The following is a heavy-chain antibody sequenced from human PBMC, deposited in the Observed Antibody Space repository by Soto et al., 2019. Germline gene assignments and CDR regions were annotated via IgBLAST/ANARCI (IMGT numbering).Heavy chain of an antibody. J-gene: IGHJ4*02. V-gene: IGHV3-23*01. CDR2: TSSSGGST. CDR3: AKKRALSGATYFDS. Sequence: PGGSLRLSCAASGFILGSSAMSWVRQAPGKGLEWVSATSSSGGSTYYADSVKGRFTISRDNSKNTLYLQMNSLRADDTAVYYCAKKRALSGATYFDSWGPGTLVTVSS. D-gene: IGHD3-10*01. CDR1: GFILGSSA.